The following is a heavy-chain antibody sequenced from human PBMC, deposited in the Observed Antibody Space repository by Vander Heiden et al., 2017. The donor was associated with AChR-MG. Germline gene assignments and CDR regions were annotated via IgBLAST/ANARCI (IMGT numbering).Heavy chain of an antibody. J-gene: IGHJ5*02. D-gene: IGHD2-15*01. V-gene: IGHV4-34*01. CDR1: GGSFSGYY. Sequence: TCAVYGGSFSGYYWSWIRQPPGKGLEWIGEINHSGSTNYNPSLKSRVTISVDTSKNQFSLKLSSVTAADTAVYYCARGWGGVVAATLSWFDPWGQGTLVTVSS. CDR3: ARGWGGVVAATLSWFDP. CDR2: INHSGST.